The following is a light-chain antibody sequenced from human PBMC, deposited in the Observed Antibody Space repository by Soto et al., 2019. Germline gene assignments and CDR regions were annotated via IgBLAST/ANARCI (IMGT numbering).Light chain of an antibody. CDR3: QQANSFPIT. Sequence: DIQMTQSPSSVSASVGDRVTITSRASQGITNRLAWYQQKPGKAPKLLIYEASSLQSGVPSRIRGSGSGTDFTLTISRLQPEDFETYYCQQANSFPITFGQGTRLEIK. J-gene: IGKJ5*01. V-gene: IGKV1D-12*01. CDR2: EAS. CDR1: QGITNR.